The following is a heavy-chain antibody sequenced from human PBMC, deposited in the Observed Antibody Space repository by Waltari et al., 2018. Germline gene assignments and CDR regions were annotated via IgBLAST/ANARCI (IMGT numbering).Heavy chain of an antibody. Sequence: QVQLVESGGGVVQPGRSLRLSCAASGFTFSSYGMHWVRQATGKGLGWGAVISYDGSNKYYADSVKGRFTISRDNSKNTLYLQMNSLRAEDTALYYCAKSLIRISTVTTVPDYWGQGTLVTVSS. V-gene: IGHV3-30*18. D-gene: IGHD4-17*01. J-gene: IGHJ4*02. CDR3: AKSLIRISTVTTVPDY. CDR1: GFTFSSYG. CDR2: ISYDGSNK.